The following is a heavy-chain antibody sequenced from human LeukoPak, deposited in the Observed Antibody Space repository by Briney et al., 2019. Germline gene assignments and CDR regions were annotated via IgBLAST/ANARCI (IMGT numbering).Heavy chain of an antibody. CDR3: AKESSGWPFDY. D-gene: IGHD6-19*01. CDR2: ISSGGGGT. Sequence: GGSLRLSCAASGFTFSSYAMSWVRQAPGKGLEWVSAISSGGGGTYYADSVKGRFTISRDNSKNTLYLQMNSLRAEDTAVYYCAKESSGWPFDYWGQGTLVTVSS. J-gene: IGHJ4*02. CDR1: GFTFSSYA. V-gene: IGHV3-23*01.